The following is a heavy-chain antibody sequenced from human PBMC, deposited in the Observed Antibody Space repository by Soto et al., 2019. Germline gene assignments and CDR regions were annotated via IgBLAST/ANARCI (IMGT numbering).Heavy chain of an antibody. CDR2: ISGGGTGA. D-gene: IGHD3-16*01. CDR3: AIDLWGQTH. V-gene: IGHV3-23*01. CDR1: GFTFSDHA. J-gene: IGHJ4*02. Sequence: EVQLLESGGGLVQPGGSLRLSCTASGFTFSDHAMTWVRQAPGKGLEWLSGISGGGTGAYYADSVKGRFTVSRDNSNNTVFLQMDSLRVEDTAGYYCAIDLWGQTHWGQGTLVTVSS.